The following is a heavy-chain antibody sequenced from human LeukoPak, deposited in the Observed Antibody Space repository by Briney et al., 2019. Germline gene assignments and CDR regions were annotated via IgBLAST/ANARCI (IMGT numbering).Heavy chain of an antibody. CDR2: IIPIFGTA. Sequence: AVKVSCKASGGTFSSYAISWVRQAPGQGLEWMGGIIPIFGTANYAQKFQGRVTITADESTSTAYMELSSLRSEDTAVYYCAIGAFMVRRNHYYGMDVWGKGTTVTVSS. J-gene: IGHJ6*04. CDR1: GGTFSSYA. V-gene: IGHV1-69*13. D-gene: IGHD3-10*01. CDR3: AIGAFMVRRNHYYGMDV.